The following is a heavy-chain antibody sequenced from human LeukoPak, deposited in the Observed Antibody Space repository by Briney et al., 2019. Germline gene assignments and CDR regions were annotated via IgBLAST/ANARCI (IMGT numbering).Heavy chain of an antibody. CDR2: ISSSSSYI. CDR1: GFTFSSYS. CDR3: AREGYDMYYFDY. J-gene: IGHJ4*02. D-gene: IGHD3-22*01. V-gene: IGHV3-21*01. Sequence: GGSLRLSCAASGFTFSSYSMNWVRQAPGKGLEWVSSISSSSSYIYYADSVKGRFTISRDNAKNSLYLQMNSLRAEDTAVYYCAREGYDMYYFDYWGQGTLVTVSS.